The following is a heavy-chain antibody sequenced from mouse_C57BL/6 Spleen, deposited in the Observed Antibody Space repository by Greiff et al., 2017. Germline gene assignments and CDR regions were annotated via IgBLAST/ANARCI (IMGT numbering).Heavy chain of an antibody. D-gene: IGHD2-4*01. CDR1: GYAFSSSW. V-gene: IGHV1-82*01. CDR3: ARRGDYDGGYFDY. CDR2: IYPGDGDT. Sequence: QVQLQQSGPELVKPGASVKISCKASGYAFSSSWMNWVKQRPGKGLESIGRIYPGDGDTNYNGKFKGKATLTADKSSSTAYMQLSSLTSEDSAVYFCARRGDYDGGYFDYWGQGTTLTVSS. J-gene: IGHJ2*01.